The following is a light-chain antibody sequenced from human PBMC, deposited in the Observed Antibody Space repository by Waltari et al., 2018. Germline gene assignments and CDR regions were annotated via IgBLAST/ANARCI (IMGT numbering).Light chain of an antibody. CDR3: QQYGSSPLT. J-gene: IGKJ2*01. Sequence: EIGLTQSPGTLSLSPGERATLSCRASQSVSSNYLAWYQQKSGQAPRPLIYGASSRATGSPDRVSGSGSGTDFTRTISRLEPEDFAVYYCQQYGSSPLTFGQGTKLEIK. CDR1: QSVSSNY. CDR2: GAS. V-gene: IGKV3-20*01.